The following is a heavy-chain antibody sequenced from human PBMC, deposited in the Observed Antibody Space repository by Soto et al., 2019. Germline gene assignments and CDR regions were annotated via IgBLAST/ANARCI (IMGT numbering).Heavy chain of an antibody. J-gene: IGHJ4*02. Sequence: SLRLSCAASGFTFSTYWMDWVRQTPGKGLEWVANINQDGSEKNYVDSVKGRFTISRDNAENTLYLQMSSLTAEDSALYYCSRSLNSWGQGTLVTVS. V-gene: IGHV3-7*01. CDR2: INQDGSEK. CDR1: GFTFSTYW. CDR3: SRSLNS.